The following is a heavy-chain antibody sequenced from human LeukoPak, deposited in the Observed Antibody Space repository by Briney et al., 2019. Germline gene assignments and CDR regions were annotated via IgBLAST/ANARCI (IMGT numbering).Heavy chain of an antibody. J-gene: IGHJ4*02. CDR3: ARDARGWRQFDY. CDR2: INHSGST. D-gene: IGHD6-19*01. CDR1: GGSFSGYY. Sequence: PSETLSLTCAVYGGSFSGYYWSWIRQPPGEGLEWIGEINHSGSTNYNPSLKSRVTISVDTSKNQFSLKLSSVTAADTAVYYCARDARGWRQFDYWGQGTLVTVSS. V-gene: IGHV4-34*01.